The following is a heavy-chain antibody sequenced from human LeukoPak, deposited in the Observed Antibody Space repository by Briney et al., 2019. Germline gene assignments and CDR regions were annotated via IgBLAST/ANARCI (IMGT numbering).Heavy chain of an antibody. CDR2: IYYSGST. J-gene: IGHJ4*02. Sequence: SETLSLTCTVSGGSISSGGYYWSWIRQHPGKGLEWIGYIYYSGSTYYNPSLKSRVTISVDTSKNQFSLELSSVTAADTAVYYCARDSTVYGDYIFWGQGTLVTVSS. CDR3: ARDSTVYGDYIF. CDR1: GGSISSGGYY. V-gene: IGHV4-31*03. D-gene: IGHD4-17*01.